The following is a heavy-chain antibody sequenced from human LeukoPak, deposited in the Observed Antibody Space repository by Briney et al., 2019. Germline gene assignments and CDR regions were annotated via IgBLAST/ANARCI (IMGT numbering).Heavy chain of an antibody. V-gene: IGHV1-3*04. Sequence: GASVTVSCKTSGHIFTTHYIHWMRQAPGQRLEWLGRVNTDNTKSEYSQKFQGRVIITRDTSASTAYMEMSGLRSEDTAMYYCAMSVEMAAIPSFDYWGQGTLVTVSS. D-gene: IGHD5-24*01. CDR2: VNTDNTKS. CDR1: GHIFTTHY. J-gene: IGHJ4*02. CDR3: AMSVEMAAIPSFDY.